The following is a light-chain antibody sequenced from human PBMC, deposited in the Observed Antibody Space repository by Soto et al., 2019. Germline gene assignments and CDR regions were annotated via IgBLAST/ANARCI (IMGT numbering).Light chain of an antibody. Sequence: ETVMTQSPATLSVSPGERATLSCRASESVGSHLAWYQQKPGQAPRLLIYGASTRATGIPARFSGSGSGTEFTLTISSLQYEDFAVYHCQQYNTWPPWTFGQGTKVEIK. CDR2: GAS. J-gene: IGKJ1*01. CDR3: QQYNTWPPWT. V-gene: IGKV3-15*01. CDR1: ESVGSH.